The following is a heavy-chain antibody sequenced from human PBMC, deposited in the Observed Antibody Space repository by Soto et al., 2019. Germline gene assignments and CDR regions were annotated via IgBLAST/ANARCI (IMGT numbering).Heavy chain of an antibody. J-gene: IGHJ3*02. CDR1: GGSISRYY. CDR3: ARVRYSDGYDAFDI. CDR2: IHYTGST. Sequence: PSETLSLTCTVSGGSISRYYWNWIRQPPGKGLEWIGYIHYTGSTNYNPSLTSRVTIFVDTSKNQLSLKLRSMTAADTAVYYCARVRYSDGYDAFDIWGQGIKVTVSS. D-gene: IGHD5-18*01. V-gene: IGHV4-59*01.